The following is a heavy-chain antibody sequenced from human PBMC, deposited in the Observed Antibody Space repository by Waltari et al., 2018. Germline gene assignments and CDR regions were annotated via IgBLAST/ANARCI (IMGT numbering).Heavy chain of an antibody. CDR3: ARAGQQLGPKKDAFDI. CDR1: GFTFSSYS. D-gene: IGHD6-13*01. J-gene: IGHJ3*02. V-gene: IGHV3-23*04. CDR2: ISGSGGST. Sequence: EVQLVESGGGLVKPGGSLRLSCAASGFTFSSYSMSWVRQAPGKGLEWVSAISGSGGSTYYADSVKGRFTISRDNSKNTLYLQMNSLRAEDTAVYYCARAGQQLGPKKDAFDIWGQGTMVTVSS.